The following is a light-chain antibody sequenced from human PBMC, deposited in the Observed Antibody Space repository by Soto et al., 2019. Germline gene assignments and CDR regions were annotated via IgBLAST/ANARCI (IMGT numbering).Light chain of an antibody. CDR1: STDIGGYDY. Sequence: QSVLNQPASVSGSPGKSITISCTGTSTDIGGYDYVSWYQHHPSKAPKLLIYEVSNRPLGVSNRFAGSKSDNTASLTISGPQTEDEADYYCSSYTDTYTFVFGTGTKVTVL. V-gene: IGLV2-14*01. J-gene: IGLJ1*01. CDR2: EVS. CDR3: SSYTDTYTFV.